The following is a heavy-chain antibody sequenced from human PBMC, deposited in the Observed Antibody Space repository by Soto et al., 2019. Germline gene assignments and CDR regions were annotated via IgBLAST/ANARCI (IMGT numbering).Heavy chain of an antibody. Sequence: HPGGSLRLSCAASGFTFSSYWMHWVRQAPGKGLVWVSRINSDGSSTSYADSVKGRFTISRDNAKNTLYLQMNSLRAEDTAVYYCARDLLRFLEWLEYYYYGMDVWRQGTTVTVSS. D-gene: IGHD3-3*01. V-gene: IGHV3-74*01. CDR3: ARDLLRFLEWLEYYYYGMDV. CDR1: GFTFSSYW. CDR2: INSDGSST. J-gene: IGHJ6*02.